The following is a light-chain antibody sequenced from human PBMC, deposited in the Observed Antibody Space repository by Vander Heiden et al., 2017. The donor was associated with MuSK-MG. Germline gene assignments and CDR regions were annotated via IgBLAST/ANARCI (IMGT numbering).Light chain of an antibody. Sequence: DIQMTQSPSTPSASVGDRVTIPCRASQSISSWLDWYQQKPGKAPNLLVYKASRLGGGDPSRFSGSGSGTKFTLTISSLQPDDFATYYCQQYDTYWTFGQGTKVEIK. V-gene: IGKV1-5*03. J-gene: IGKJ1*01. CDR3: QQYDTYWT. CDR2: KAS. CDR1: QSISSW.